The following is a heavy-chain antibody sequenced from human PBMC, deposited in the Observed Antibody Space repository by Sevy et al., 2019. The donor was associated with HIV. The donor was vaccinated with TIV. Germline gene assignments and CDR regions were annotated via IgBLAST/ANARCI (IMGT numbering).Heavy chain of an antibody. CDR2: IWYDGSNK. Sequence: GGSLRLSCAGSGFTFSNYGMHWVRQAPGKGLEWVAIIWYDGSNKYYTESVKGRFAISRDNSKNMLYLQMNGLRAEDTAVYYCARDKLQTTGSLGDYYYGLDVWGQGTRVTSP. J-gene: IGHJ6*02. CDR1: GFTFSNYG. CDR3: ARDKLQTTGSLGDYYYGLDV. D-gene: IGHD3-16*01. V-gene: IGHV3-33*01.